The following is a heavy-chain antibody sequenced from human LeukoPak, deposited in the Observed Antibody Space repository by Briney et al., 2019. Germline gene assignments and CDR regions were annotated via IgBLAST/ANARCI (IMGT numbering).Heavy chain of an antibody. Sequence: GESLKISCMGSGYSFTIYWIGGVRQMPGKGLEWMGTIYPGDSDTRYSPSFQGQVTISADKSISTAYLQWSSLKASDTAMYYCARHPGANWFDPWGQGTLVTVSS. CDR3: ARHPGANWFDP. V-gene: IGHV5-51*01. CDR1: GYSFTIYW. J-gene: IGHJ5*02. CDR2: IYPGDSDT.